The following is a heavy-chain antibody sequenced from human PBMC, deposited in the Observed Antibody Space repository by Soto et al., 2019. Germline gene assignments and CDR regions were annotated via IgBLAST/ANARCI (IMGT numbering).Heavy chain of an antibody. D-gene: IGHD3-3*01. CDR2: IYHSGST. CDR3: ARAFPRGYDFWSGYPPNYGMDV. V-gene: IGHV4-30-2*01. CDR1: GGSISSGGYS. J-gene: IGHJ6*02. Sequence: SETLSLTCAVSGGSISSGGYSWSWIRQPPGKGLEWIGYIYHSGSTYYNPSLKSRVTISVDRSKNHFSLKLSSVTAADTAVYYCARAFPRGYDFWSGYPPNYGMDVWGQGTTVTVS.